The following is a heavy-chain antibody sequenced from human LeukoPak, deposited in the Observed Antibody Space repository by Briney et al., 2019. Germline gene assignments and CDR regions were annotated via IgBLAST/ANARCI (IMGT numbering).Heavy chain of an antibody. Sequence: GGSLRLSCAASGFTFSSYAMSWVRQAPGKGLEWVSAISGSGGSTHYADSVKGRFTISRDNSKNTLYLQMNSLRAEDTAVYYCAKFLFMVRGVIEAFDIWGQGTMVTVSS. J-gene: IGHJ3*02. D-gene: IGHD3-10*01. CDR3: AKFLFMVRGVIEAFDI. CDR1: GFTFSSYA. CDR2: ISGSGGST. V-gene: IGHV3-23*01.